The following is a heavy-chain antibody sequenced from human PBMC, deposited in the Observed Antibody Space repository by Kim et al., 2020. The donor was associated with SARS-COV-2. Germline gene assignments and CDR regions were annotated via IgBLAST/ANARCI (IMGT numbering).Heavy chain of an antibody. Sequence: YSPSFQGQVTIAADKSTSTAYLQWSSLQASDTAMYYCARGGFGGYFDCLDYWGQGTLVTVSS. V-gene: IGHV5-51*01. J-gene: IGHJ4*02. D-gene: IGHD3-9*01. CDR3: ARGGFGGYFDCLDY.